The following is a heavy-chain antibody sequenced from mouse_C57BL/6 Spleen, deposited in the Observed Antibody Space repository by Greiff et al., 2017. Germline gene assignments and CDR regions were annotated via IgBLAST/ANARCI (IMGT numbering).Heavy chain of an antibody. V-gene: IGHV1-69*01. CDR1: GYTFTSYW. CDR2: IDPSDSYT. J-gene: IGHJ3*01. CDR3: ARKAQATWFAY. D-gene: IGHD3-2*02. Sequence: QVQLQQPGAELVMPGASVKLSCKASGYTFTSYWMHWVKQRPGQGLEWIGEIDPSDSYTTYNQKFKGKSTLTVDKSSSTADMQLSSLTSEDSSVYYCARKAQATWFAYWGQGTLVTVSA.